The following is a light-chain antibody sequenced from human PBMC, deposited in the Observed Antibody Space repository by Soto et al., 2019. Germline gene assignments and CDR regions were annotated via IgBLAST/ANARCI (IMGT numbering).Light chain of an antibody. CDR2: GAF. J-gene: IGKJ5*01. Sequence: EIVFAQSPATLSLSPGERATLSLRASPSVTNYLAWYQQKPGQAPRLVIYGAFNRATGIPARSSGSGSGTDFTLTISSLEPEDFAVYYCQQRNIWPPVTFGQGTRLENK. CDR1: PSVTNY. V-gene: IGKV3-11*01. CDR3: QQRNIWPPVT.